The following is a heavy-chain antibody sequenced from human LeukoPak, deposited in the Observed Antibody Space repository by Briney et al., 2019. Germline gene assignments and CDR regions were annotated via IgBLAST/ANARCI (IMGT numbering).Heavy chain of an antibody. CDR1: GFSLSPGGGG. CDR2: IYWNDDK. CDR3: AHRNDPFDY. J-gene: IGHJ4*02. V-gene: IGHV2-5*01. Sequence: SGPTLVKPHRPRTLTCTFSGFSLSPGGGGVGWIRRPPEKALEWLALIYWNDDKRYIPSRKSRLTITKDTSKNQVVLTMTNMDPVDTATYYCAHRNDPFDYWGQGTLVTVSS.